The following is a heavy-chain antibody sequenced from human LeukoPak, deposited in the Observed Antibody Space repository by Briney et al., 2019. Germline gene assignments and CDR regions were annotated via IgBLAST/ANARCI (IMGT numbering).Heavy chain of an antibody. V-gene: IGHV3-48*01. J-gene: IGHJ4*02. CDR2: ISPVKNTI. D-gene: IGHD3-3*01. CDR1: GFTFSSYS. CDR3: ARESDRHHDLWSGYLALDY. Sequence: GGSLRLSCAASGFTFSSYSMNRVRQTPGKGLEWISYISPVKNTIYYADSVKGRFTISRDDAKNSLDLQMNSLRAEDTAVYYCARESDRHHDLWSGYLALDYWGQGTRVTVSS.